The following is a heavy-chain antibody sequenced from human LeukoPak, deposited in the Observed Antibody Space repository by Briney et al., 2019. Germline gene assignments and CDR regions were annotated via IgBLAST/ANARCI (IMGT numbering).Heavy chain of an antibody. CDR1: GYTFTSYG. D-gene: IGHD6-19*01. CDR2: ISAYNGNT. Sequence: ASVKVSCKASGYTFTSYGSSWVRQAPGQVLEWMGWISAYNGNTNYAQKLQGRVTMTTDTSTSTAYMELRSLRSDDTAVYYCARWPHDRIAVAYWGQGTLVTVSS. V-gene: IGHV1-18*01. CDR3: ARWPHDRIAVAY. J-gene: IGHJ4*02.